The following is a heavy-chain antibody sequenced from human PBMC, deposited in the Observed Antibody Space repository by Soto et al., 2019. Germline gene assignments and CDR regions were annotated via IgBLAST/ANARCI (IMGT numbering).Heavy chain of an antibody. Sequence: QVQLVQSGAEVKKPGSSVKVSCKTSGGTFSSFAISWVRQAPGQGLEWMGGIIPIFGTASYAEKFQGRVTITADESTSTAYMELSSLRSEDTAVYYCARGSHAIPGEEAFDFWGQGTMVTVSS. J-gene: IGHJ3*01. CDR3: ARGSHAIPGEEAFDF. CDR1: GGTFSSFA. CDR2: IIPIFGTA. V-gene: IGHV1-69*01. D-gene: IGHD2-8*01.